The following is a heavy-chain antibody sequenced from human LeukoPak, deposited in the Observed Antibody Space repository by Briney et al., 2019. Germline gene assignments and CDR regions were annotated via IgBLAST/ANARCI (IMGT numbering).Heavy chain of an antibody. D-gene: IGHD2-15*01. CDR1: GFTFSSYA. J-gene: IGHJ4*02. CDR2: ISYDGSNK. Sequence: GGSLRLSCAASGFTFSSYAMHWVRQAPGKGLEWVAVISYDGSNKYYADSVKGRFTISRDNSKNTLYLQMNSLRAEDTAVYYCARGPIVVVVAATLDYWGQGTLVTVSS. V-gene: IGHV3-30*04. CDR3: ARGPIVVVVAATLDY.